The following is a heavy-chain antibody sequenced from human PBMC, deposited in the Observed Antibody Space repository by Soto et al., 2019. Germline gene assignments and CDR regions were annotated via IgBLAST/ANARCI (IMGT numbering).Heavy chain of an antibody. CDR1: GFAFSTYS. CDR2: ISESTSSSSTI. Sequence: EVQLVESGGGLVQPGGSLRLSCVASGFAFSTYSMNWVRQAPGKGLEWLSFISESTSSSSTIHYADSVKGRFTISRDNAKNSLYLQMNSLRVEDTAVYYCARDMSVDADHWGQGTLVTVSS. CDR3: ARDMSVDADH. V-gene: IGHV3-48*01. D-gene: IGHD2-15*01. J-gene: IGHJ5*02.